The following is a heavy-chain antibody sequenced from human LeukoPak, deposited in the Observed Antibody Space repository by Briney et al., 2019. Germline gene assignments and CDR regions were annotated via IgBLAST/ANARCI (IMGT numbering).Heavy chain of an antibody. CDR2: MNPNSGNT. V-gene: IGHV1-8*01. Sequence: ASVKVSCKASGYTFTSYDIYWVRQATGQGLEWMGWMNPNSGNTGYAQKFQGRVTMTRNTSISTAYMELSSLRSEDTAVYYCARGGRAVAGKGGYYFDYWGQGTLVTVSS. CDR3: ARGGRAVAGKGGYYFDY. D-gene: IGHD6-19*01. CDR1: GYTFTSYD. J-gene: IGHJ4*02.